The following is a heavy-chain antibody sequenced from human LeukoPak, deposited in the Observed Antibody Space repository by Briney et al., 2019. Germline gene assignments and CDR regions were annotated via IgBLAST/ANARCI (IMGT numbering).Heavy chain of an antibody. D-gene: IGHD5-18*01. CDR3: ALAAMVMYYFDY. J-gene: IGHJ4*02. Sequence: PGGSLRLSCAASGFIFDDYAMHWVRQAPGKGLEWVSGISWNSGSIDYADSVKGRFTISRDNAKNSLYLQMNSLRAEDMAVYYCALAAMVMYYFDYWGQGTLVTVSS. V-gene: IGHV3-9*03. CDR2: ISWNSGSI. CDR1: GFIFDDYA.